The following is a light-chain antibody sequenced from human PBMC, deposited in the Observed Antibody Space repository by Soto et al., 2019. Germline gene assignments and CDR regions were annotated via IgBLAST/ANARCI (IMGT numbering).Light chain of an antibody. J-gene: IGKJ2*01. Sequence: DIVMTQSPDSLAVSLGERATINCKSSQSVLYSSNNKNYLAWYQQKPGQPPKLLIYWASTRESGVPDRFSGSGSGTDFTHTISSLQAEYVAVYYCQEYYGTPLTFGQGTKLEIK. CDR2: WAS. CDR3: QEYYGTPLT. V-gene: IGKV4-1*01. CDR1: QSVLYSSNNKNY.